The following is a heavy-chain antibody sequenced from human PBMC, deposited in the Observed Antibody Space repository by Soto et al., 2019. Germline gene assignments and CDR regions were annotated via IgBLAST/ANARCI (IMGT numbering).Heavy chain of an antibody. CDR1: GYTFTNYA. D-gene: IGHD3-22*01. CDR3: ARELPSGYPYYFDY. V-gene: IGHV1-3*01. J-gene: IGHJ4*02. CDR2: INGGNGKT. Sequence: ASVKVSCKASGYTFTNYAIHWVRQAPGQRLEWMGWINGGNGKTKYSQKFQGRVTFTRDTSATTSYMELSSLRSEDTVVYYCARELPSGYPYYFDYWGQGTLVTVSS.